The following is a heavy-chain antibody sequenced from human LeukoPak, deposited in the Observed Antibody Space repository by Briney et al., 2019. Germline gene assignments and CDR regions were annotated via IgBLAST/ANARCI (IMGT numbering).Heavy chain of an antibody. CDR3: AKLGGWYYFDY. J-gene: IGHJ4*02. CDR2: ISGSGGST. V-gene: IGHV3-23*01. CDR1: GFTFSSYA. Sequence: GGALRLSCAASGFTFSSYAMSWVRQAPGKGLEWVSAISGSGGSTYYADAGKGRVTISSDNSKNPLYLQMNSLRAEDTAVYYCAKLGGWYYFDYWGQGTLVTVSS. D-gene: IGHD6-19*01.